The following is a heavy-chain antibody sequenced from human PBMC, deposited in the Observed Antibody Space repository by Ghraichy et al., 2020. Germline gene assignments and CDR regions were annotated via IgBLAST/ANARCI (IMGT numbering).Heavy chain of an antibody. D-gene: IGHD1-26*01. J-gene: IGHJ1*01. Sequence: SETLSLTCTVSGESVTSDHYYWSWVRQPPGKGLDWVGGIYNSGTAYYNPSLKSRVTISFDTSTNQFFLNLTSVTAADTAVFFCAALGKVGSTGGFVEHWGQGALVTGSS. CDR3: AALGKVGSTGGFVEH. V-gene: IGHV4-30-4*01. CDR2: IYNSGTA. CDR1: GESVTSDHYY.